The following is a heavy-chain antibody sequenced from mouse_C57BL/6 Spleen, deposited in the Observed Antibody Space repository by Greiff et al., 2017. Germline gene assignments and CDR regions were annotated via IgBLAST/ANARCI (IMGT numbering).Heavy chain of an antibody. V-gene: IGHV1-18*01. CDR1: GYTFTDYN. CDR3: ARRSYGNYDYFDY. D-gene: IGHD2-1*01. Sequence: EVQLQQSGPELVKPGASVKIPCKASGYTFTDYNMDWVKQSHGKSLEWIGDINPNNGGTIYNQKFKGKATLTVDQSSSTAYRELRSLTSDDTAVYYCARRSYGNYDYFDYWGQGTTLTVSS. J-gene: IGHJ2*01. CDR2: INPNNGGT.